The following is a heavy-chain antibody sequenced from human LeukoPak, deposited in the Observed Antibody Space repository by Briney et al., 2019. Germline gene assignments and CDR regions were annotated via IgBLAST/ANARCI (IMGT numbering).Heavy chain of an antibody. CDR2: IIPIVGTA. D-gene: IGHD2-2*01. J-gene: IGHJ4*02. CDR1: GGTFSSYA. V-gene: IGHV1-69*13. Sequence: GASVKVSYKASGGTFSSYAISWVRQAPGQGLEWMGGIIPIVGTANYAQKFQGRVTITADESTSTAYMELSSLRSEDTAVYYCATPTGYCSSTSCYVEGFFDYWGQGTLVTVSS. CDR3: ATPTGYCSSTSCYVEGFFDY.